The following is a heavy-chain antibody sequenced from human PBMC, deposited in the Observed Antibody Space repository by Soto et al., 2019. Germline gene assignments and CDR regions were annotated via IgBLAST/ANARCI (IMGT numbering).Heavy chain of an antibody. J-gene: IGHJ6*02. V-gene: IGHV1-3*01. D-gene: IGHD3-22*01. Sequence: ASVKVSCKASGYAFTSYAMHWVRQAPGQRLEWMGWINAGNGNTKYSQKFQGRVTITRDTSASTAYMELSSLRSEDTAVYYCARDRDSSGYYYVDSSRYYGMDVLGQSTTVTVSS. CDR1: GYAFTSYA. CDR3: ARDRDSSGYYYVDSSRYYGMDV. CDR2: INAGNGNT.